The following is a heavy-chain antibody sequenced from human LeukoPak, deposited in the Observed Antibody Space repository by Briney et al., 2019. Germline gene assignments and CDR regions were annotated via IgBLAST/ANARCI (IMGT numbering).Heavy chain of an antibody. J-gene: IGHJ4*02. CDR2: ISGSGGST. V-gene: IGHV3-23*01. CDR3: AKDWDYGGKPYYFDY. D-gene: IGHD4-23*01. Sequence: GGSLTLSCAASGFTFSSYAMSWVRQAPGKGLEWVSAISGSGGSTYYADSVKGRFTISRDNSKNTLYLQMNSLRAEDTAVYYCAKDWDYGGKPYYFDYWGQGTLVSVSS. CDR1: GFTFSSYA.